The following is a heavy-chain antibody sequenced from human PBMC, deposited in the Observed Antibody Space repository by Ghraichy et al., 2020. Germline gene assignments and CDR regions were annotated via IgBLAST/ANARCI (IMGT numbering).Heavy chain of an antibody. V-gene: IGHV3-53*04. CDR1: GFTVSSNY. CDR3: ARGGSNSGSYRIDAFDI. CDR2: IYSGGST. D-gene: IGHD1-26*01. J-gene: IGHJ3*02. Sequence: GGSLRLSCAASGFTVSSNYMSWVRQAPGKGLEWVSVIYSGGSTYYADSVKGRFTISRHNSKNTLYLQMNSLRAEDTAVYYCARGGSNSGSYRIDAFDIWGQGTMVTVSS.